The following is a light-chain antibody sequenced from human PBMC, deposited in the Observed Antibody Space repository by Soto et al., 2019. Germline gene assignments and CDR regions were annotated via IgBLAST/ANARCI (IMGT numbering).Light chain of an antibody. J-gene: IGKJ5*01. CDR2: KAS. Sequence: DIQLTQSPSSLSASVGDSVTLTCLASQSISSHLNWYQQKPGKAPKLLIYKASTLKSGVPSRFSGSGSGTEFTLTISSLQPDDFATYYCQQYNSYSGTFGQGTRLEIK. CDR1: QSISSH. V-gene: IGKV1-5*03. CDR3: QQYNSYSGT.